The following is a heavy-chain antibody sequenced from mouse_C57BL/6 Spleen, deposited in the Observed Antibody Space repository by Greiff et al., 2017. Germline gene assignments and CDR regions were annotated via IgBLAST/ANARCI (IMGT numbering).Heavy chain of an antibody. CDR3: ARSDGYLFAY. Sequence: VQLQQSGPELVKPGASVKIPCKASGYTFTDYNMDWVKQSHGKSLEWIGDINPNNGGTIYNQKFKGKATLTVDKSSSTAYMELRSLTSEDTVVYYCARSDGYLFAYWGQGTLVTVSA. D-gene: IGHD2-3*01. CDR1: GYTFTDYN. V-gene: IGHV1-18*01. J-gene: IGHJ3*01. CDR2: INPNNGGT.